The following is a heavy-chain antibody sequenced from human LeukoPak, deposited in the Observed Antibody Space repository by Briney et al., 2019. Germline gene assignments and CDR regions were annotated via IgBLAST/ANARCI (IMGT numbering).Heavy chain of an antibody. CDR2: IKKDGSEK. D-gene: IGHD3-16*01. Sequence: KPGGSQRLSCAASGFRFSDYWISWVRQAPGKGLEWVANIKKDGSEKNYVDSVKGRFTISRDNAKNSLYLQMNSLRVEDTAVYYCTTEFGRPGYWGQGTLVTVSS. CDR3: TTEFGRPGY. CDR1: GFRFSDYW. V-gene: IGHV3-7*05. J-gene: IGHJ4*02.